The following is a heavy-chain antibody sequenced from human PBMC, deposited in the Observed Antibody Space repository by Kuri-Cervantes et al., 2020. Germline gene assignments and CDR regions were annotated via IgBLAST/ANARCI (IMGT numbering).Heavy chain of an antibody. CDR2: IYHSGST. Sequence: GSLRLSCAVSGYSISSGYYWGWIRQPPGKGLEWIGSIYHSGSTYYNPSLKSRVTISVDTSKNQFSLKLSSVTAADTAVYYRASRARIAVAGYDYWGQGTLVTVSS. D-gene: IGHD6-19*01. J-gene: IGHJ4*02. V-gene: IGHV4-38-2*01. CDR3: ASRARIAVAGYDY. CDR1: GYSISSGYY.